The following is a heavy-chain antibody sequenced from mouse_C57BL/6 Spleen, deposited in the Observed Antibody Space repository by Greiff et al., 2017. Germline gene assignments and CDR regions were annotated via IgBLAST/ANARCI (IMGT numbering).Heavy chain of an antibody. D-gene: IGHD2-3*01. V-gene: IGHV1-69*01. J-gene: IGHJ2*01. Sequence: VQLQQPGAELVMPGASVKLSCKASGYTFTSYWMHWVKQRPGQGLAWIGEIDPSDSYTNYNQKFKGKSTLTVDKSSSTAYMQLSSLTSEDSAVYYCARRDYDGYYYWGQGTTLTVSS. CDR3: ARRDYDGYYY. CDR1: GYTFTSYW. CDR2: IDPSDSYT.